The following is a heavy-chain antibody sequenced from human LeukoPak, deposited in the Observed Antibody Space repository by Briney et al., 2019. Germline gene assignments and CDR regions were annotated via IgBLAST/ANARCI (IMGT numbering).Heavy chain of an antibody. D-gene: IGHD2-2*01. V-gene: IGHV3-21*01. Sequence: GGSLRLSCAASGFTFNSYSINWVRQDPGRGLEWASSISSSSSFIYYADSVKGRFTISRDNAKNSLYLQMNSLRDEDTAVYYCARGTSPTFDYWGQGTLVTVSS. J-gene: IGHJ4*02. CDR3: ARGTSPTFDY. CDR2: ISSSSSFI. CDR1: GFTFNSYS.